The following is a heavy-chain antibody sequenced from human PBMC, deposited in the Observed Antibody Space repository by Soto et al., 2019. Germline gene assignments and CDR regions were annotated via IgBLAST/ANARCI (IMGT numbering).Heavy chain of an antibody. CDR2: IGSSDI. Sequence: EVQLLESGGGLVQPGESLRLSCAAAGFTFRIHAMSWVRQAPGKGLEWVSTIGSSDIYYADSVKGRFTISRDNSRNMLFLQMNSLRADDTAVYFCAKDHFNGNAVFDGFDMWGQGTMVTVSS. CDR3: AKDHFNGNAVFDGFDM. J-gene: IGHJ3*02. D-gene: IGHD2-21*01. CDR1: GFTFRIHA. V-gene: IGHV3-23*01.